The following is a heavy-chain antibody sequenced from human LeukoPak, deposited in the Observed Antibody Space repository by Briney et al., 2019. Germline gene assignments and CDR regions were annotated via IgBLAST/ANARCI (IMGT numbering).Heavy chain of an antibody. J-gene: IGHJ5*02. D-gene: IGHD2-2*01. CDR3: ARYCSSTSCYHLAYNWFDP. V-gene: IGHV4-34*01. CDR2: INHSGST. CDR1: GGSFSGYY. Sequence: SETLSLTCAVYGGSFSGYYWSWIRQPPGKGLEWIGEINHSGSTNYNPSLKSRVTISVDTSKNQFSLKLSSVTAADTAVYYCARYCSSTSCYHLAYNWFDPWGQGTLVTVSS.